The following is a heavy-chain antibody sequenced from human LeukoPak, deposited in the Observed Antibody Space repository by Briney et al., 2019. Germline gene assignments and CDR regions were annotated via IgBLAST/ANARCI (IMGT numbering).Heavy chain of an antibody. CDR2: ISSSRSSYI. Sequence: GGSLRLSCAASGFNFSNYNMNWVRQAPGKGLEWVSTISSSRSSYIYYADSVKGRFTISRDNAKNSLYLQMNSLRAEDTAVYYCARDPPSFQYWGQGTLVTVSA. CDR1: GFNFSNYN. V-gene: IGHV3-21*01. J-gene: IGHJ1*01. CDR3: ARDPPSFQY.